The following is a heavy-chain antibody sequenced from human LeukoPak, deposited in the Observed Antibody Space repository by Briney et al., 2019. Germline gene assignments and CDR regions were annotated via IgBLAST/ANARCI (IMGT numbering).Heavy chain of an antibody. CDR1: GGSITSYY. Sequence: PPETLSLTCTVSGGSITSYYWSWIRQPPGKGLEWIGEINHSGSTNYNPSLKSRVTISVDTSKNQFSLKLSSVTAADTAVYYCARRGYSYGYHYYYYMDVWGKGTTVTVSS. J-gene: IGHJ6*03. D-gene: IGHD5-18*01. CDR2: INHSGST. CDR3: ARRGYSYGYHYYYYMDV. V-gene: IGHV4-34*01.